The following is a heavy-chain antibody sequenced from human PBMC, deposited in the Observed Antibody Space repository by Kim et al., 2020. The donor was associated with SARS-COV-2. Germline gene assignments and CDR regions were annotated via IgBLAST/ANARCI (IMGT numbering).Heavy chain of an antibody. V-gene: IGHV3-11*06. CDR1: GFTFSDYY. D-gene: IGHD4-17*01. Sequence: GGSLRLSCAASGFTFSDYYMSWIRQAPGKGLEWLSYITGSSNYANYADSVRGRFTIPRDNAKNSLFLQMNSLRAEDTAVYYCAAAHDYGDYVDTFHIWG. J-gene: IGHJ3*02. CDR2: ITGSSNYA. CDR3: AAAHDYGDYVDTFHI.